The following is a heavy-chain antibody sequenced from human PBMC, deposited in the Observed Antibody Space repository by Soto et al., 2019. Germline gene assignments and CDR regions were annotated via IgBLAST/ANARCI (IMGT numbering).Heavy chain of an antibody. V-gene: IGHV3-23*01. CDR3: ANGPDGPLKDAFDI. Sequence: GESLKISCAASGFTFSSYAMSWVRQAPGKGLEWVSAISGSGGSTYYADSVKGRFTISRDNSKNTLYLQMNSLRAEDTAVYYCANGPDGPLKDAFDIWGQGTMVTVSS. CDR2: ISGSGGST. CDR1: GFTFSSYA. J-gene: IGHJ3*02.